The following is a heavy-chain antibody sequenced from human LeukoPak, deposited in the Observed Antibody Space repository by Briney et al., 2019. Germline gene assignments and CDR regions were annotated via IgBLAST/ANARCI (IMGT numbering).Heavy chain of an antibody. CDR3: ARGVSFYHWFDP. V-gene: IGHV1-3*04. CDR2: INTGNGNT. D-gene: IGHD3-10*01. CDR1: GYTFKNFA. J-gene: IGHJ5*02. Sequence: DSVKVSCKASGYTFKNFAIHWVRQAPGQRLEWMGWINTGNGNTKYSQKFQGRVTITKDTSASTAYTELSSLTSEDTAFYYCARGVSFYHWFDPWGQGTLVTVSS.